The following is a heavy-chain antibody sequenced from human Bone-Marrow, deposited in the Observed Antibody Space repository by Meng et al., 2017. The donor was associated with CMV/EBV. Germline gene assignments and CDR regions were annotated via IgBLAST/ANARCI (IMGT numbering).Heavy chain of an antibody. D-gene: IGHD1-26*01. CDR2: IRYDENNK. Sequence: LCYAGTGINWGRCAMHWVRKAAGRGVEWVEIIRYDENNKYYAEAVKDRFTINRDNSKNSLYLQMNSMRAEDTAVYYSARDMGEWEFDYWGQGTLVTVSS. J-gene: IGHJ4*02. CDR1: GINWGRCA. CDR3: ARDMGEWEFDY. V-gene: IGHV3-33*08.